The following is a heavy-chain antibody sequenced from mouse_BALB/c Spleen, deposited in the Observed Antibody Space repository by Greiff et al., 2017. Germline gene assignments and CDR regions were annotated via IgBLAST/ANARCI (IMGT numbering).Heavy chain of an antibody. CDR2: IDPANGNT. CDR1: GFNIKDTY. Sequence: VQLQQSGAELVKPGASVTLSCTASGFNIKDTYMHWVKQRPEQGLEWIGRIDPANGNTKYDPKFQGKTTITADTSSNTAYLQLSSLTSEDTAVYDCARTETPTADWGQGTLVTVSA. V-gene: IGHV14-3*02. CDR3: ARTETPTAD. J-gene: IGHJ3*01.